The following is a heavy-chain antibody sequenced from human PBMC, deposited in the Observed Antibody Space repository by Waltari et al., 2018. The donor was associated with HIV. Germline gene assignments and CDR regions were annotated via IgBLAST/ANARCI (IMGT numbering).Heavy chain of an antibody. CDR2: IRNRVKNYAA. D-gene: IGHD3-16*02. Sequence: PTRAASGHPVSASGTHCLLQAPVKRREWDGRIRNRVKNYAATYSASAGGRFIISRDDSSYKAFLQMTSLTADDTALYYCTSLEGLRLGDSSLFGSWGQGTLVTVSS. CDR3: TSLEGLRLGDSSLFGS. J-gene: IGHJ5*02. CDR1: GHPVSASG. V-gene: IGHV3-73*01.